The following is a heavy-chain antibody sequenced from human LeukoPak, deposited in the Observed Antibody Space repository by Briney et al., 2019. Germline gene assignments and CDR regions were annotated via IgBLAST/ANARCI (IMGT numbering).Heavy chain of an antibody. CDR2: ISGSGGST. CDR1: GFTFSSYA. CDR3: ARDNWNYGYYMDV. J-gene: IGHJ6*03. V-gene: IGHV3-23*01. D-gene: IGHD1-7*01. Sequence: GGSLRLSCAASGFTFSSYAMSWVRQAPGKGLEWVSAISGSGGSTYYADSVKGRFTISRDNSKNTLYLQMNSLRAEDTAVYYCARDNWNYGYYMDVWGKGTTVTVSS.